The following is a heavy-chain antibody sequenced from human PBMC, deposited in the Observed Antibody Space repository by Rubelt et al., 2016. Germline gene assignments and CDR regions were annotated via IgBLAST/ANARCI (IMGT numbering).Heavy chain of an antibody. D-gene: IGHD2-15*01. CDR1: GGSISSGGYY. V-gene: IGHV4-31*03. J-gene: IGHJ5*02. CDR3: ARVPSGGPLGWSFDP. Sequence: QVQLQESGPGLVKPSQTLSLTCTVSGGSISSGGYYWSWIRQHPGKGLEWIGYIYYSGSTYYNPVLKSRVTISVDTSKNQFSLKLSSVTAADTAVYYCARVPSGGPLGWSFDPWGQGTLVTVSS. CDR2: IYYSGST.